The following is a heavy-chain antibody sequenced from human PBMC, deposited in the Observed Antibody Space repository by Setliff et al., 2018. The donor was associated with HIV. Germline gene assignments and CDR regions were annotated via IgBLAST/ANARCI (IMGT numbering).Heavy chain of an antibody. D-gene: IGHD3-10*01. Sequence: GASVKVSCKASGYTFTSYGFNWVRQAPGQGLEWMGWISAYNGNTNYAQKLQGRVTMTTDTSTSTAYMELRSLRSDDTAVYYCASQGTDGDYYYYMDVWGKGTTVTVSS. CDR3: ASQGTDGDYYYYMDV. J-gene: IGHJ6*03. CDR2: ISAYNGNT. CDR1: GYTFTSYG. V-gene: IGHV1-18*01.